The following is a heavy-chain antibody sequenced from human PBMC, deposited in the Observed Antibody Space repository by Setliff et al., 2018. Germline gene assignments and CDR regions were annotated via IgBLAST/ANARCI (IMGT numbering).Heavy chain of an antibody. Sequence: SDTLSLTCTVSGGSISSYYWSWIRQPAGKGLEWIGRIYTSGSTNYNPSLKSRVTMSVDTSKNQFSLKLSSVTAADTAVYYCARVSTVTTWPYYYYMDVWGKGTTVTVSS. CDR2: IYTSGST. D-gene: IGHD4-4*01. J-gene: IGHJ6*03. CDR3: ARVSTVTTWPYYYYMDV. CDR1: GGSISSYY. V-gene: IGHV4-4*07.